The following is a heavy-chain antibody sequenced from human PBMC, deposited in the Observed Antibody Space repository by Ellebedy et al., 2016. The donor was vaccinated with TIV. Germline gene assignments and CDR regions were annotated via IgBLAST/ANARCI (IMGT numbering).Heavy chain of an antibody. J-gene: IGHJ4*02. CDR1: GVTFDDYA. Sequence: SLKISCAASGVTFDDYAMHWVRQAPGKGLEWVSGISWNSGSIGYADSVKGRFTISRENAKNSLYLQMNSLRAGDTAVYYCARATSGFDFWGQGTLVTVSS. CDR3: ARATSGFDF. V-gene: IGHV3-9*01. CDR2: ISWNSGSI. D-gene: IGHD3-10*01.